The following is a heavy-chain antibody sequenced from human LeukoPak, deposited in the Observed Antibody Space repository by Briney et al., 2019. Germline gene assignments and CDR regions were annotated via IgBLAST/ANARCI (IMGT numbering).Heavy chain of an antibody. D-gene: IGHD6-25*01. V-gene: IGHV3-21*01. CDR1: GFTFSSYS. Sequence: GGSLRLSCAASGFTFSSYSMNWVRQAPGKGLEWVSSISSSSSYTYYADSVKGRFTISRDNAKNSLYLQMNSLRAEDTAVYYCARGSSAGFMDFDYWGQGTLVTVSS. CDR2: ISSSSSYT. CDR3: ARGSSAGFMDFDY. J-gene: IGHJ4*02.